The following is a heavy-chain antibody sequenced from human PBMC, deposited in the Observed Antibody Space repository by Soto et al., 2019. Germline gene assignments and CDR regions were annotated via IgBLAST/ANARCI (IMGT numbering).Heavy chain of an antibody. CDR2: IYHRGST. Sequence: QLQLQESGSGLVKPSQTLSLTCAVSGGSISSGGYSWSVIRQPPGKGLEWIGYIYHRGSTYYNPSLKRRVAISVDRSKNQFSLKLRSVTAADPAVYYCAGGIAARPLGYWGQGTLVTASS. J-gene: IGHJ4*02. D-gene: IGHD6-6*01. CDR1: GGSISSGGYS. CDR3: AGGIAARPLGY. V-gene: IGHV4-30-2*01.